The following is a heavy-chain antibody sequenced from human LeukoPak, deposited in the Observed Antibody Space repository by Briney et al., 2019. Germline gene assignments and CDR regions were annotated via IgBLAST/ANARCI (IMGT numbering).Heavy chain of an antibody. CDR2: ISSSSSYI. D-gene: IGHD3-10*01. J-gene: IGHJ4*02. V-gene: IGHV3-21*01. Sequence: GGSLRLSCAASGFTFSSYSMNWVRQAPGKGLEWVSSISSSSSYIYYADSVKGRFTISRDNAKNSLYLQMNSLRAEDTAVYYCARYRITMVRATYNYWGQGTLFTVSS. CDR3: ARYRITMVRATYNY. CDR1: GFTFSSYS.